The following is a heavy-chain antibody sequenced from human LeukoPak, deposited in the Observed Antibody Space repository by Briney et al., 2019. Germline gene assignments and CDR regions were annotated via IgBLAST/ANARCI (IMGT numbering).Heavy chain of an antibody. CDR2: INHSGST. CDR1: GGSFSGYY. J-gene: IGHJ5*02. CDR3: ARGPRITMIVVVITNWFDP. V-gene: IGHV4-34*01. Sequence: SETLSLTCAVYGGSFSGYYWSWIRQPPGKGLEWIGEINHSGSTSYNPSLKSRVTISVDTSKNQFSLKLSSVTAADTAVYYCARGPRITMIVVVITNWFDPWGQGTLVTVSS. D-gene: IGHD3-22*01.